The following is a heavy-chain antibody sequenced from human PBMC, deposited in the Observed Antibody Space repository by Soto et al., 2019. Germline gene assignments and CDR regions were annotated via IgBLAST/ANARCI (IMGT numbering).Heavy chain of an antibody. V-gene: IGHV4-34*01. CDR3: ARYGDYGLSFDY. Sequence: SETLSLTCAVYGGSFSGYYWSWIRQPPGKGLEWIGEINHSGSTNYNPSLKSRVTISVNTSKNQFSLKLSSVTAADTAVYYCARYGDYGLSFDYWGQGTLVTVSS. D-gene: IGHD4-17*01. CDR2: INHSGST. J-gene: IGHJ4*02. CDR1: GGSFSGYY.